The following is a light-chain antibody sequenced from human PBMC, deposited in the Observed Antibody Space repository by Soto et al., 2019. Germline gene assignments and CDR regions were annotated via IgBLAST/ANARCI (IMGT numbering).Light chain of an antibody. CDR1: QGISSA. J-gene: IGKJ4*01. CDR3: QHSYSYPLP. CDR2: DAS. V-gene: IGKV1-13*02. Sequence: ASRVAKAPTSRSSSLRERVTITCRASQGISSAFAWYQQKPGEAPKLLIYDASTLESGVPLRFSGSGSGADFTLTISCLQSEDVATYYSQHSYSYPLPFGGGTKLDIK.